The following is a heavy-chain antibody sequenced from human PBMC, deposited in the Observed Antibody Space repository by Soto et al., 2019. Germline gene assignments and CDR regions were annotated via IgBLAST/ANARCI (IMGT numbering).Heavy chain of an antibody. CDR2: IWYDGSNE. Sequence: QVQLVESGGGVVQPGTSLRLSCAASGFSFSSYGMHWVRQAPGKGLEWVAVIWYDGSNEHYTDSVKGRFTISRDNSXNTLYLQMNSLRAEDTAVYYCARNPRPTYGDYADYWGQGTLVTVSS. CDR3: ARNPRPTYGDYADY. V-gene: IGHV3-33*01. CDR1: GFSFSSYG. D-gene: IGHD4-17*01. J-gene: IGHJ4*02.